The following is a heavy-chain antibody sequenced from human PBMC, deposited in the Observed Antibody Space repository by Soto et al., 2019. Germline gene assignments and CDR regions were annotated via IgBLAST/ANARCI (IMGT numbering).Heavy chain of an antibody. J-gene: IGHJ5*02. D-gene: IGHD3-22*01. CDR3: AREGSGYQNWFDP. V-gene: IGHV4-30-4*01. Sequence: SETLSLTCTVSGGSISSGDYYWSWIRQPPGKGLEWIGYIYYSGSTYYNPSLKSRVTISVDTSKNQFSLKLSSVTAAGTAVYYCAREGSGYQNWFDPWGQGTLVTVSS. CDR2: IYYSGST. CDR1: GGSISSGDYY.